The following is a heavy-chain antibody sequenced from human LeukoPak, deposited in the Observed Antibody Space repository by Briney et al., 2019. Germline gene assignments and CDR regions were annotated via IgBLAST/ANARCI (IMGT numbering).Heavy chain of an antibody. CDR2: IYYSGST. D-gene: IGHD3-22*01. J-gene: IGHJ5*02. Sequence: SETLSLTCTLSGGSISNYYWTWIRQPPGKGLEWIGYIYYSGSTNYNPSLKSRLTISVETSKNQISLKLSSVTAADTAVYYCAREAYYYDSSAYYTKVIDQWGQGTLVTVSS. CDR1: GGSISNYY. CDR3: AREAYYYDSSAYYTKVIDQ. V-gene: IGHV4-59*01.